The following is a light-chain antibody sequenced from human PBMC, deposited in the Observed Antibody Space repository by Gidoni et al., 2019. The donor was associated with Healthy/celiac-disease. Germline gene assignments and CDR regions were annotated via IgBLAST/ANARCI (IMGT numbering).Light chain of an antibody. CDR3: QQYYSTPVT. V-gene: IGKV4-1*01. CDR1: QSVLYSSNNKNY. J-gene: IGKJ3*01. Sequence: DIEMTQSPDSLAVSLGERATINCKSSQSVLYSSNNKNYLAWYQQKPGQPPKLLIYWASTRESGVPDRFSGSGFGTDFTLTIRSLQAEDVAVYFCQQYYSTPVTFGPGTKVDIK. CDR2: WAS.